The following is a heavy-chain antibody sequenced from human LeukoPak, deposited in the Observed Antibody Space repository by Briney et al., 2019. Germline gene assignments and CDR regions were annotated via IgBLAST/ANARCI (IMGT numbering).Heavy chain of an antibody. V-gene: IGHV3-66*01. CDR3: ARSIAAAGTIDY. D-gene: IGHD6-13*01. CDR1: GFSVSSNY. J-gene: IGHJ4*02. CDR2: IYSGGST. Sequence: PGGSLRLSCAASGFSVSSNYMSWVRQAPGKGLEWVSVIYSGGSTYYADSVKGRFTISRDNSKNTLYLQMNSLRAEDTAVYYCARSIAAAGTIDYWGQGTLVTVSS.